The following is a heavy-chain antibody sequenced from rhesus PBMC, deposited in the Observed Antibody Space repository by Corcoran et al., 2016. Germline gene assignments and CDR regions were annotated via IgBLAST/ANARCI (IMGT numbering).Heavy chain of an antibody. CDR1: GASISNYY. J-gene: IGHJ4*01. Sequence: QVQLQESGPGLVKPSETLSLTCTVSGASISNYYWSWLRQPPGKGLEWIGEINGNGERTNYNPSLKRRVTISRDTSKNQCSLKLTSVTAADTAVYYCAKYFNHGYFHFDYWGQGVLVTVSS. CDR2: INGNGERT. V-gene: IGHV4-80*01. D-gene: IGHD3-28*01. CDR3: AKYFNHGYFHFDY.